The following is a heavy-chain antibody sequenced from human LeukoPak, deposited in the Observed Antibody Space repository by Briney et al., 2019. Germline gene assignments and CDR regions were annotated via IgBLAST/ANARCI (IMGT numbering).Heavy chain of an antibody. J-gene: IGHJ4*02. V-gene: IGHV3-33*01. D-gene: IGHD3-22*01. CDR2: IWYDGSNK. CDR1: GFTISSYG. CDR3: ARDLGYYDSSGYPSY. Sequence: GGSLRLSCAASGFTISSYGMHWVRQAPGKGLEWVAVIWYDGSNKYYADSVKGRFTISRDNSKNTLYLQMNSLRAEDTAVYYCARDLGYYDSSGYPSYWGQGTLVTVSS.